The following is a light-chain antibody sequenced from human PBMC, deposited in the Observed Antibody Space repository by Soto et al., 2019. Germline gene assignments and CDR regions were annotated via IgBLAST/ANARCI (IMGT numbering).Light chain of an antibody. CDR1: QGITAA. V-gene: IGKV1-13*02. J-gene: IGKJ5*01. CDR2: IAS. CDR3: QQFNSYPIT. Sequence: AIQLIQSPSSLSASVGDTVTITCRASQGITAALAWYQQKPGKAPKLLISIASSLETGVPSRFSGSGSGTDFTLTITNLQPEDFATYYCQQFNSYPITFGQGTRLEIK.